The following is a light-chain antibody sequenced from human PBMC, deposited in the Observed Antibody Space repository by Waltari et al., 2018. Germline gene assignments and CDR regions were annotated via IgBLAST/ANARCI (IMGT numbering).Light chain of an antibody. CDR3: QHYLRLPVS. CDR1: QSVGRE. CDR2: GAS. V-gene: IGKV3-20*01. J-gene: IGKJ1*01. Sequence: EIELTQSPGTLSLSPGDRATLTCRASQSVGRELAWYQQRPGKAPGLLMYGASIRDAEIPARFGGSGSGTDFTLTINRLEPEDFAVYYCQHYLRLPVSFGQGTKVEIK.